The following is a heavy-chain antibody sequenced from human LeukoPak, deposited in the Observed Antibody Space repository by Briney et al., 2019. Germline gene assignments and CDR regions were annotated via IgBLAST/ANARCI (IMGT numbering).Heavy chain of an antibody. V-gene: IGHV1-18*01. D-gene: IGHD2-15*01. CDR3: ARGGSWFSIYYYYYMDV. CDR2: ISAYNGNT. J-gene: IGHJ6*03. CDR1: GYTFTSYG. Sequence: ASVKVSCKPSGYTFTSYGISWVRQAPGQGLEWMGWISAYNGNTNYAQKLQGRVTMTTDTSTSTAYMELRSLRSDDTAVYYCARGGSWFSIYYYYYMDVWGKGTTVTVSS.